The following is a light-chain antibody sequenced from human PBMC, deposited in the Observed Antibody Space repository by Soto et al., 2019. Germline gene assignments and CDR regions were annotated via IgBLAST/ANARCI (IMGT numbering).Light chain of an antibody. CDR1: STDVGAYNY. J-gene: IGLJ7*01. Sequence: QSALTQPPSASGSPGQSVTISCTGTSTDVGAYNYVSWYQQRPGKAPKLMIFEVTKRPSGVPDRFSGSRSGNTASLTVSGVQADDEADYYCSSYAGSNSFVFGTGTQLTVL. CDR3: SSYAGSNSFV. CDR2: EVT. V-gene: IGLV2-8*01.